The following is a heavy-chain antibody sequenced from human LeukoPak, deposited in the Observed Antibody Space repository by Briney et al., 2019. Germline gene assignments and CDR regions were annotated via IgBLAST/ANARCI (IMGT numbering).Heavy chain of an antibody. V-gene: IGHV1-46*01. Sequence: SVRISCTASGYTFTTYYIHRGCQTPRQGLEWMGIINPTGGSTTYAQKFQGRVTMTRDTSTSTVFMEVNSLRSEDTAVYYCALYSSTWYWGQGTLVTVSS. CDR1: GYTFTTYY. CDR3: ALYSSTWY. J-gene: IGHJ4*02. CDR2: INPTGGST. D-gene: IGHD6-13*01.